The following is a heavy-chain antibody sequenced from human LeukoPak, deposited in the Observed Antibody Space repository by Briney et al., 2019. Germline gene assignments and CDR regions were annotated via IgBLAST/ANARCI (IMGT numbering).Heavy chain of an antibody. CDR2: IYYSGST. CDR3: ARDLGGAYDSSGCYNLGFDY. CDR1: GGSISSYY. V-gene: IGHV4-59*01. Sequence: SETLSLTCTVSGGSISSYYWSWIRQPPGKGLEWTGYIYYSGSTNYNPSLKSRVTISVDTSKNQFSLKLSSVTAADTAVYYCARDLGGAYDSSGCYNLGFDYWGQGTLVTVSS. J-gene: IGHJ4*02. D-gene: IGHD3-22*01.